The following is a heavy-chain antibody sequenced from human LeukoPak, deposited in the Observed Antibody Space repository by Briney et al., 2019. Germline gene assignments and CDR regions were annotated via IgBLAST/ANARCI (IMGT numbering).Heavy chain of an antibody. D-gene: IGHD2-21*01. CDR1: GFTFSSYA. CDR2: ISGSGGST. CDR3: AKETYLHCGGDCLPDWFDP. Sequence: PGRSLRLSCAASGFTFSSYAMHWVRQAPGKGLEWVSAISGSGGSTYYADSVKGRFTISRDNSKNTLYLQMSSLRAEDTAVYYCAKETYLHCGGDCLPDWFDPWGQGTLVTVSS. J-gene: IGHJ5*02. V-gene: IGHV3-23*01.